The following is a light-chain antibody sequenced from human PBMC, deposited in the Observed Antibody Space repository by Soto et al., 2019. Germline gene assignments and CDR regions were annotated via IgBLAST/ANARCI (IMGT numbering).Light chain of an antibody. J-gene: IGLJ1*01. Sequence: QSVLTQPASVSGSPGQSITISCTGTTSDVGGYNSVSWYQQHPGKAPELMIYDVSNRPSGISYRFSGSRSGNTASLTISGLQAEDEADYYCSSHTSTSTRVFGTGTKVTVL. CDR2: DVS. CDR3: SSHTSTSTRV. CDR1: TSDVGGYNS. V-gene: IGLV2-14*01.